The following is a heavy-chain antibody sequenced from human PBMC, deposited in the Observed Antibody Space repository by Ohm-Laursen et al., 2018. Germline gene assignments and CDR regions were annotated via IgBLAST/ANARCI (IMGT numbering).Heavy chain of an antibody. V-gene: IGHV3-48*03. CDR3: ARDRSSGSPAFYYYYGMDV. D-gene: IGHD2-2*01. Sequence: SLRLSCTASGFTFSSYEMNWVRQAPGKGLEWVSYISSSGSTIYYADSVKGRFTISRDNAKNSLYLQMNSLRAEDTAVYYCARDRSSGSPAFYYYYGMDVWGQGTTVTVSS. CDR1: GFTFSSYE. CDR2: ISSSGSTI. J-gene: IGHJ6*02.